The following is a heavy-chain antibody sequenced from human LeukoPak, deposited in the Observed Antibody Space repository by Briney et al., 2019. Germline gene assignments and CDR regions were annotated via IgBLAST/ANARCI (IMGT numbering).Heavy chain of an antibody. J-gene: IGHJ4*02. CDR1: GYTFTSYY. Sequence: ASVKVSCKASGYTFTSYYMHWVRQAPGQGLEWMGIINPSGGSTSYAQKFQGRVTMTRDMSTSTVYMELSSLRSEDTAVYYCARPYCCSTSCYYFDYWGQGTLVTVSS. V-gene: IGHV1-46*01. CDR3: ARPYCCSTSCYYFDY. CDR2: INPSGGST. D-gene: IGHD2-2*01.